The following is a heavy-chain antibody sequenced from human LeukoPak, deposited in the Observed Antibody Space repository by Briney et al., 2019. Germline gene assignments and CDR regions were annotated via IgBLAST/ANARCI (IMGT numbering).Heavy chain of an antibody. Sequence: ASVKVSCKASGYTFTSYVMSWVRQAPGQGLEGMGWICTYNGNTNYAQKLQGRVTMTTDTSTSTAYMELRSLRSDDPAVYYCARIIAAAGTLDYYYYMDVWGKGTTVTVSS. CDR3: ARIIAAAGTLDYYYYMDV. V-gene: IGHV1-18*01. CDR2: ICTYNGNT. CDR1: GYTFTSYV. J-gene: IGHJ6*03. D-gene: IGHD6-13*01.